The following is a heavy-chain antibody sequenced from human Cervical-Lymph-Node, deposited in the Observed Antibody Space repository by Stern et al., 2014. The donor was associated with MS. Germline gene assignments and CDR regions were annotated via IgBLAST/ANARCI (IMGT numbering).Heavy chain of an antibody. D-gene: IGHD1-7*01. J-gene: IGHJ6*02. V-gene: IGHV1-69*01. CDR3: SGVRELGMDV. CDR1: GGTFSSYA. Sequence: VQLVESGAEVKKPGSSVKVSCKASGGTFSSYAISWVRQAPGQGLEWMGGIIAIFGSANYAQKFQGRLTITADESTSTAFMELRSLRSEDTAVYYCSGVRELGMDVWGQGTTVTVSS. CDR2: IIAIFGSA.